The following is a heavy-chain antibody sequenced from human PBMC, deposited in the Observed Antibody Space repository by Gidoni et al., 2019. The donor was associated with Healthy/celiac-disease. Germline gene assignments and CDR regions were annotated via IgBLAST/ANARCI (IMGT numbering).Heavy chain of an antibody. Sequence: EVQLVESGGGLVKPGGSLRLSCAASGFTFSSYSMNWVRQAPGKGLEWVSSISSSSSYIYYADSVKGRFTISRDNAKNSLYLQMNSLRAEDTAVYYCAREAGDTAMVISWFDPWGQGTLVTVSS. J-gene: IGHJ5*02. CDR3: AREAGDTAMVISWFDP. V-gene: IGHV3-21*01. CDR2: ISSSSSYI. CDR1: GFTFSSYS. D-gene: IGHD5-18*01.